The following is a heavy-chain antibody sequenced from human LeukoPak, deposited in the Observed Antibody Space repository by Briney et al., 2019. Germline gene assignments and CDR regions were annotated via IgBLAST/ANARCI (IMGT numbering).Heavy chain of an antibody. J-gene: IGHJ4*02. CDR3: ARDPSSVTLYFFDY. CDR1: GYTFTSYY. CDR2: INPSGGST. V-gene: IGHV1-46*01. D-gene: IGHD3-22*01. Sequence: ASVKVSCKASGYTFTSYYMHWVRQAPGQGLEWMGIINPSGGSTSYAQKFQGRVTMTRDTSTSTVYMELSRLRADDTAVYYCARDPSSVTLYFFDYWGQGTQVTVSS.